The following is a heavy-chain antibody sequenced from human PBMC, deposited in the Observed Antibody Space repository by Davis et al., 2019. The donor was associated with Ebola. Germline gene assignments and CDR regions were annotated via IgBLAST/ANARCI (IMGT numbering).Heavy chain of an antibody. V-gene: IGHV4-34*01. CDR3: ARAFWSGYLDY. Sequence: PSETLSLTCAVHGGSFSGYYWSWIRQPPGRGLEWIGEINHSGSTRYNPSLKSRVTISVDTTKNQFSLKLSSVTAADTAVYYCARAFWSGYLDYWGQGTLVTVSS. J-gene: IGHJ4*02. D-gene: IGHD3-3*01. CDR1: GGSFSGYY. CDR2: INHSGST.